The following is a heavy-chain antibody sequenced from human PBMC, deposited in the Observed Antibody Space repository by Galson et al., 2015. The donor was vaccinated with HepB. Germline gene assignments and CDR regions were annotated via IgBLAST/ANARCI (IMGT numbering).Heavy chain of an antibody. D-gene: IGHD2-2*01. J-gene: IGHJ4*02. Sequence: QSGAEVKKPGESLRISCKGSGYSFTSYWISWVRQMPGKGLEWMGRIDPSDSYTNYSPSFQGHVTISADKSISTAYQQWSSLKASDTAMYYCARERRVGYCSSTSCYRPGDYWGQGTLVTVSS. CDR2: IDPSDSYT. V-gene: IGHV5-10-1*01. CDR3: ARERRVGYCSSTSCYRPGDY. CDR1: GYSFTSYW.